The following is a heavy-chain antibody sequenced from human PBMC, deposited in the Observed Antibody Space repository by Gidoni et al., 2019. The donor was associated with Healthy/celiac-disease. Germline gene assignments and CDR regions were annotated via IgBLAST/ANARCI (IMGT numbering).Heavy chain of an antibody. CDR1: GFTFSSYD. D-gene: IGHD3-3*01. CDR2: IGTAGDT. V-gene: IGHV3-13*04. J-gene: IGHJ6*03. CDR3: ARGGTIFGVDDHHMDV. Sequence: EVQLVESGGGVVQPGGSLRLSCAASGFTFSSYDRHWVRQATGKGLEWVSAIGTAGDTYYPGSVKGRFTISRENAKNSLYLQMNSLRAGDTAVYYCARGGTIFGVDDHHMDVWGKGTTVTVSS.